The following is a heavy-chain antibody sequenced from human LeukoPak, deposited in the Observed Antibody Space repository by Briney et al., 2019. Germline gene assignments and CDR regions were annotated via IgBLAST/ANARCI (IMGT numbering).Heavy chain of an antibody. CDR1: GVSISRSYSY. CDR2: IYYTGNT. Sequence: SETLSLTCTVSGVSISRSYSYWGWIRQPPGMGLEWIGSIYYTGNTYYNASLKSQVSISIDTSKNQFSLKLTSVTAADTAVYYCARQTGSGLFILPGGQGTLVTVSS. J-gene: IGHJ4*02. V-gene: IGHV4-39*01. D-gene: IGHD3/OR15-3a*01. CDR3: ARQTGSGLFILP.